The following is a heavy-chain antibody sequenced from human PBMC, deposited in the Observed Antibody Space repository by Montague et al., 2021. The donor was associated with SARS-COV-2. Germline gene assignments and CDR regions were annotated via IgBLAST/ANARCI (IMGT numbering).Heavy chain of an antibody. CDR3: AAGQGSSWL. CDR2: INQDGSES. D-gene: IGHD6-13*01. CDR1: GFTFSSYW. J-gene: IGHJ4*02. Sequence: SLRLSCAASGFTFSSYWMSWVRQAPGKGLGWVATINQDGSESYYVDSVTGRFTISRDNAKNSLYLQMNSLRDDDTAVYYCAAGQGSSWLWGQGTLVTVSS. V-gene: IGHV3-7*01.